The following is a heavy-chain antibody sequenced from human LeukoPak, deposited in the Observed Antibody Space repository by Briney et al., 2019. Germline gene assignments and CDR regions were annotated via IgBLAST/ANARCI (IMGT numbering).Heavy chain of an antibody. D-gene: IGHD3-3*01. J-gene: IGHJ6*02. CDR1: GGSISSGGYY. CDR2: IYYSGST. Sequence: SETLSLTCTVSGGSISSGGYYWSWIRQHPGTGLEWIGYIYYSGSTYYNPSLKSRVTISVDTSKNQFSLKLSSVTAADTAVYYCARDSYDFWSGRISNYYGMDVWGQGTTVTVSS. V-gene: IGHV4-31*03. CDR3: ARDSYDFWSGRISNYYGMDV.